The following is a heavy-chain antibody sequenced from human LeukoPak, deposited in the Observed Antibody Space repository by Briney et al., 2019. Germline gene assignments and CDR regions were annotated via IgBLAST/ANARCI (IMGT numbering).Heavy chain of an antibody. CDR2: ISSSGGIK. V-gene: IGHV3-11*01. J-gene: IGHJ4*02. Sequence: GGSLRLSCAAAGFSFSDNYMSWIRQAPGKGLEWVAYISSSGGIKYYADSVKGRFTISRDNAKNSLYLQMNSLRAEDTAVYYCARQTYYYDSSDYYYMGGFDYWGQGTLVTVSS. D-gene: IGHD3-22*01. CDR1: GFSFSDNY. CDR3: ARQTYYYDSSDYYYMGGFDY.